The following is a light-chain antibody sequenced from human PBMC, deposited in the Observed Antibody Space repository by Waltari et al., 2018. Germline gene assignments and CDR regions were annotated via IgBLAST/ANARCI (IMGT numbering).Light chain of an antibody. CDR2: WTS. J-gene: IGKJ4*01. V-gene: IGKV1-5*03. CDR1: QSIGTC. Sequence: DIQMTQSPSTLSASVGDRVTITCRASQSIGTCLAWYQQKPGEAPKLLIDWTSRLQGGVPSRFSGSGSGTEFTLTVSSLQPDDFAIYYCEQYITWPLSFGGGTKVELK. CDR3: EQYITWPLS.